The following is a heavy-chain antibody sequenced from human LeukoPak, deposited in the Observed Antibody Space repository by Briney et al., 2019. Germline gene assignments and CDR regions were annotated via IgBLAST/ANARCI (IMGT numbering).Heavy chain of an antibody. J-gene: IGHJ4*02. V-gene: IGHV3-23*01. Sequence: GGSLRLSCAASGFTFSSYAMSWVRQAPGKGLEWVSAISGSGGSKYYADSVKGRFTISRDNSKNTLYLQMNSLRAEDTAVYYCAKVYTQMATIFPFDYWGQGTLVTVFS. CDR1: GFTFSSYA. D-gene: IGHD5-24*01. CDR3: AKVYTQMATIFPFDY. CDR2: ISGSGGSK.